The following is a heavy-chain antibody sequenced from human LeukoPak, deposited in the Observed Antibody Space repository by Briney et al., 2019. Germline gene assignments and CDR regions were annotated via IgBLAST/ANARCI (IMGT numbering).Heavy chain of an antibody. J-gene: IGHJ3*02. CDR3: GRSSVELTVVPPRGAFDT. CDR2: IYPGDSDT. V-gene: IGHV5-51*01. D-gene: IGHD2-15*01. Sequence: GESLKISCKGSGYSFSTYWIAWVRQMPGKGLEWMGIIYPGDSDTRYSPSFQGQVTISADKSISTAYLQWSSLKASDTALYYCGRSSVELTVVPPRGAFDTGGQGPVSPSLQ. CDR1: GYSFSTYW.